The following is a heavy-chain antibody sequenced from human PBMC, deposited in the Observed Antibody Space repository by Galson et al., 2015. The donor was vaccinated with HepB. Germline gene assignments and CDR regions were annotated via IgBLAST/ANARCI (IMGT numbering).Heavy chain of an antibody. J-gene: IGHJ4*02. CDR2: INSDGSST. V-gene: IGHV3-74*01. CDR3: ARARIAVAGFDY. D-gene: IGHD6-19*01. Sequence: SRINSDGSSTTYADSVKGRFTISRDNAKNTLYLQINSLRAEDTAVYYCARARIAVAGFDYWGQGALVTVSS.